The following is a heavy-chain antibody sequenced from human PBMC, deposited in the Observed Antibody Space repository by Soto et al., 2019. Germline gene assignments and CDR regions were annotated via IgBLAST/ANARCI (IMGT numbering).Heavy chain of an antibody. J-gene: IGHJ3*02. CDR3: AREQQLVSAFDI. CDR1: GGSFSGYY. D-gene: IGHD6-13*01. V-gene: IGHV4-34*01. Sequence: PSETLSLTCAFYGGSFSGYYWTWIRQPPGKGLEWIGEINHSGSTNYNPSLKSRVTISVDTSKNQFSLKLSSVTAADAAVYYCAREQQLVSAFDIWGQGTMVTVSS. CDR2: INHSGST.